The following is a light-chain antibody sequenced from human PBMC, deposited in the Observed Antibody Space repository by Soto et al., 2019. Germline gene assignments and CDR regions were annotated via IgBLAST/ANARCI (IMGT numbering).Light chain of an antibody. CDR2: DVT. Sequence: QSVLTQPRSVSGSPGQSVTISCTGTSSGVGRYNYVSWYQQHPGKAPKLIIYDVTKRPSGVPDRFSGSKSGNTASLTISGLQAEDEADYYCCSYAGSYTHVFGTGTKLTV. CDR1: SSGVGRYNY. J-gene: IGLJ1*01. CDR3: CSYAGSYTHV. V-gene: IGLV2-11*01.